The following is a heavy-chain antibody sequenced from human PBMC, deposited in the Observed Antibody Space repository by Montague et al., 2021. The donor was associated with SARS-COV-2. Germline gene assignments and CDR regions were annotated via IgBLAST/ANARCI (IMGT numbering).Heavy chain of an antibody. V-gene: IGHV2-5*02. D-gene: IGHD3-22*01. CDR2: IYWDYDT. Sequence: PELVKPTQTLTLTCTFSGFSLVTSGEAVGWFRQPPGKAPEWLGLIYWDYDTRYSPSLKRRITITKDISKNEVVLTLTNMDPVDTATYYCAHRRYESNGDAFDLWGQGTVVIVSA. CDR1: GFSLVTSGEA. J-gene: IGHJ3*01. CDR3: AHRRYESNGDAFDL.